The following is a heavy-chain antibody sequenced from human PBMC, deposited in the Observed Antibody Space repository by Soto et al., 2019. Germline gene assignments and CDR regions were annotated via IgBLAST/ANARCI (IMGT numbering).Heavy chain of an antibody. Sequence: ASVKVSCKASGYTFTSYPMHWVRQAPGQRLEWMGWINAGNGNTKYSQKFQDRVTITRDTSASTAYMELTSLRSEDAAVYYCTRDYNGLGDYWGQGTLVTVPQ. V-gene: IGHV1-3*01. J-gene: IGHJ4*02. D-gene: IGHD1-1*01. CDR2: INAGNGNT. CDR1: GYTFTSYP. CDR3: TRDYNGLGDY.